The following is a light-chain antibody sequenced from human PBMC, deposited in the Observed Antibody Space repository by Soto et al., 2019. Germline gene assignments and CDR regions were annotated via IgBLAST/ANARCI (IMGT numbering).Light chain of an antibody. CDR3: LHRADWPPYT. CDR2: GAS. CDR1: QSVSSK. J-gene: IGKJ2*01. V-gene: IGKV3-15*01. Sequence: EIVLTQSPGTLSVSPGERATLSCRASQSVSSKLAWYQQKPGQAPRLLFYGASTGATGIPARFSGSGSETEFTLSISSLQSEDFAIYYCLHRADWPPYTFGQGTKLEIK.